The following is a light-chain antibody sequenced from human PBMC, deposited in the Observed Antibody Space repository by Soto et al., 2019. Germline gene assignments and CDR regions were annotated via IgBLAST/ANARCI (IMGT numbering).Light chain of an antibody. Sequence: QSVRSHPASVSWSPGHSITISCTGASSDVGGYNFVSWYQHHPGTPPKLIIYEVSHRPSGVSHRFSGSKSANTASLTISGLQVEDEADYFCGSYSSTTTREVFGTGTKVTAL. V-gene: IGLV2-14*01. CDR2: EVS. CDR1: SSDVGGYNF. J-gene: IGLJ1*01. CDR3: GSYSSTTTREV.